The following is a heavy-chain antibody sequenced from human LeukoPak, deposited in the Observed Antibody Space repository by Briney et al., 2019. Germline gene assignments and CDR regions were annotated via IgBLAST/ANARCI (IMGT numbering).Heavy chain of an antibody. J-gene: IGHJ2*01. CDR1: GVTFSSYA. CDR3: ASSIAVAGTTWYFDL. Sequence: EASVKVSCKASGVTFSSYAISWVRQAPGQGLEWMGGIIPIFGTANYAQKFQGRVTITADESTSTAYMELSSLRSEDTAVYYCASSIAVAGTTWYFDLWGRGTLVTVSS. D-gene: IGHD6-19*01. V-gene: IGHV1-69*13. CDR2: IIPIFGTA.